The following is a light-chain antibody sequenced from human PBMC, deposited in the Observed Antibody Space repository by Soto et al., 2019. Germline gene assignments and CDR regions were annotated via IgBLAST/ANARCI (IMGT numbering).Light chain of an antibody. J-gene: IGLJ1*01. V-gene: IGLV2-14*01. CDR1: SSDIGAYDH. Sequence: QSVLTQPASVSGSPGQSITISCSGTSSDIGAYDHVSWYQQHPGKAPKLLIYEVSNRPSGVSHRFSGSKSGNTASLTISGLQAEDEADYYCSSYTITNILSYVFGTGTKVTVL. CDR3: SSYTITNILSYV. CDR2: EVS.